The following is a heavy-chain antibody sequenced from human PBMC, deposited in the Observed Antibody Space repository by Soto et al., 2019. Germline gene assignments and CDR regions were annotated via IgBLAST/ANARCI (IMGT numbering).Heavy chain of an antibody. CDR1: GFTVSNTY. D-gene: IGHD2-2*01. V-gene: IGHV3-53*01. CDR3: ARALPVAKGGFDP. Sequence: PGGSLRLSCAASGFTVSNTYMTWVRQPPGKGLECVSVIYTAGGTNYADYVKGRFIISRDNSKNTLYLQMNSLRDEDTAVYYCARALPVAKGGFDPWGQGTLVTVS. CDR2: IYTAGGT. J-gene: IGHJ5*02.